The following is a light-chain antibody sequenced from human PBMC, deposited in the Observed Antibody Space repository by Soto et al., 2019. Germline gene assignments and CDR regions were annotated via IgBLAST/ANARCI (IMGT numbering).Light chain of an antibody. J-gene: IGKJ3*01. CDR2: AAS. V-gene: IGKV1-6*01. CDR1: QGIRND. Sequence: AIQMTQSPSSLSASVGDRVTITCRASQGIRNDLDWFQQKPGKAPKLLIYAASNLQSGGPARFSVSGSGTDFTLTISSLQPEDFATYYCLQKYFYPFTFGPGTKVDI. CDR3: LQKYFYPFT.